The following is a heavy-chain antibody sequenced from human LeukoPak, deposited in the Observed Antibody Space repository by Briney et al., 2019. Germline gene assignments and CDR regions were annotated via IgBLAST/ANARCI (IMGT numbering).Heavy chain of an antibody. Sequence: SEALSLTCTVSGGSISSYYWSWIRQPPGKGLEWMGYIYYSGSTKYNPALKSRVTISVDTSKNQFSLNLSSVTAADTAVYYCARTYDSSDYPTGYYYMDVRGKGTTVTVSS. J-gene: IGHJ6*03. D-gene: IGHD3-22*01. CDR3: ARTYDSSDYPTGYYYMDV. V-gene: IGHV4-59*08. CDR2: IYYSGST. CDR1: GGSISSYY.